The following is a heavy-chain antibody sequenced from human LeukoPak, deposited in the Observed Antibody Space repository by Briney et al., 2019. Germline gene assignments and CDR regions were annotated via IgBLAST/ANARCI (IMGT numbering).Heavy chain of an antibody. D-gene: IGHD5-18*01. J-gene: IGHJ4*02. Sequence: PGGSLRLSCAASVFTVSSNYMSWVRQAPGKGLEWVSVIYSGGSTYYADSVKGRFTISRDNSKNTLYLQMNSLKAEDTAVYYCARDPDGYRQGHHFDYWGQGTLVTVSS. CDR1: VFTVSSNY. V-gene: IGHV3-66*01. CDR2: IYSGGST. CDR3: ARDPDGYRQGHHFDY.